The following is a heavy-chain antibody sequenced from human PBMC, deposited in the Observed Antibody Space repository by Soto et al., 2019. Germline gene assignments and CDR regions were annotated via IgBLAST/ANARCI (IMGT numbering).Heavy chain of an antibody. CDR1: GFTFSTYT. J-gene: IGHJ4*02. Sequence: EVQLVESGGGLVKPGGSLRLSCAASGFTFSTYTMNWVRQAPGKGLEWVAAISSVRSNIYYADSVKGRFTISRENAKNSLYLQMNSLRAEDTAVYYCARDGIYSGSEGVNFDYWGQGTLVTVSS. CDR3: ARDGIYSGSEGVNFDY. D-gene: IGHD1-26*01. V-gene: IGHV3-21*01. CDR2: ISSVRSNI.